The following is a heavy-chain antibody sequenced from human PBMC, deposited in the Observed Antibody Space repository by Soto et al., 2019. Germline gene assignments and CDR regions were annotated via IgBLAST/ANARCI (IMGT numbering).Heavy chain of an antibody. CDR3: ARGSGWFGDYYFDY. CDR2: INHSGST. Sequence: PSETLSLTCAVYGGSFIGYYWSWIRQPPGKGLEWSGEINHSGSTNYNPSLKSRVTISVDTSKNLFSLKLSSVTAADTAVYYCARGSGWFGDYYFDYWGQGTLVA. V-gene: IGHV4-34*01. CDR1: GGSFIGYY. J-gene: IGHJ4*02. D-gene: IGHD3-10*01.